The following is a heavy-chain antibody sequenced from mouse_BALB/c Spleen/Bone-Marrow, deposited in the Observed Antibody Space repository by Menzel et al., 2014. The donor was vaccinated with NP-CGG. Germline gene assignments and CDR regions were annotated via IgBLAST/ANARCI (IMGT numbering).Heavy chain of an antibody. Sequence: EVKLVESGGGLVQPGGSRKLSCAASGFTFSSFGMHWVRQAPEKGLEWVAYISSGSSTIYYADTVKGRFTISRDNPKNPLFLQMTSLRSEDTAMYYCARGAYYYGSSYDAMDYWGQGTSVTVSS. V-gene: IGHV5-17*02. J-gene: IGHJ4*01. CDR3: ARGAYYYGSSYDAMDY. CDR2: ISSGSSTI. CDR1: GFTFSSFG. D-gene: IGHD1-1*01.